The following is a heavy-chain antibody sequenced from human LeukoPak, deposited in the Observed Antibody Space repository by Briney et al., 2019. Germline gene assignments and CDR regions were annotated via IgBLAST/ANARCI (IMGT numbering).Heavy chain of an antibody. CDR3: ARLRPRYSYGYQAAY. D-gene: IGHD5-18*01. CDR1: GGSISSSSYY. J-gene: IGHJ4*02. CDR2: INHSGST. V-gene: IGHV4-39*07. Sequence: SETLSLTCTVSGGSISSSSYYWSWIRQPPGKGLEWIGEINHSGSTNYNPSLKSRVTISVDTSKNQFSLKLSSVTAADTAVYYCARLRPRYSYGYQAAYWGQGTLVTVSS.